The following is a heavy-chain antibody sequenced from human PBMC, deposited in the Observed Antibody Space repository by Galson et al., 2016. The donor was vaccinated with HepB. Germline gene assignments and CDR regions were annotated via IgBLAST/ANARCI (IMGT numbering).Heavy chain of an antibody. CDR2: MYHTEDT. J-gene: IGHJ6*03. CDR3: ATGIVVAGKMYYYYIDV. Sequence: SETLSLTCTVSGASISDTEYYWGWIRQPPGRGLEWIGSMYHTEDTYYNPSLKSRVTISVDTSKNQFSLRLNSVTAADTGVYYCATGIVVAGKMYYYYIDVWGKGTTVTVSS. CDR1: GASISDTEYY. D-gene: IGHD6-19*01. V-gene: IGHV4-39*01.